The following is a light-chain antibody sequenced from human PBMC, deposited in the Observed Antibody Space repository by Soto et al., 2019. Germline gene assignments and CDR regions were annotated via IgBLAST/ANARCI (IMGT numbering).Light chain of an antibody. CDR2: EVS. Sequence: QSALTQPASVSGSPGQTITISCSGTSSNVGGYHDISWYQQHPGTAPKLMIYEVSERPSGVSHRFSGSKSGNTASLTISGLEPEDEADYYCSSYTTTTNLIVFGGGTKLTVL. CDR3: SSYTTTTNLIV. CDR1: SSNVGGYHD. V-gene: IGLV2-14*01. J-gene: IGLJ3*02.